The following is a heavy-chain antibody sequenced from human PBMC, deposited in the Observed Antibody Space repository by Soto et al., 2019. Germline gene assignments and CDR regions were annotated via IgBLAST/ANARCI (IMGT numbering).Heavy chain of an antibody. V-gene: IGHV3-23*01. CDR2: ISGSGGST. CDR3: AKDLNILRFLEWLLFDY. Sequence: GGSLRLSFAASGFTFSSYAMSWVRQAPGKGLEWVSAISGSGGSTYYADSVKGRFTISRDNSKNTLYLQMNSLRAEDTAVYYCAKDLNILRFLEWLLFDYWGQGTLVTVSS. J-gene: IGHJ4*02. CDR1: GFTFSSYA. D-gene: IGHD3-3*01.